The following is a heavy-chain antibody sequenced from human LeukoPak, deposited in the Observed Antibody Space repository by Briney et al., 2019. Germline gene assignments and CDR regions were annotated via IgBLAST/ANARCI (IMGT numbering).Heavy chain of an antibody. V-gene: IGHV3-23*01. CDR1: GFTFSSYA. CDR3: AKGWRGSGYYYYGMDV. CDR2: ISGSGGST. Sequence: GGSLRLSCAASGFTFSSYAMSWVRQAPGKGLEWDSAISGSGGSTYYADSVKGRFTISRDNSKNTLYLQMNSLRAEDTAVYYCAKGWRGSGYYYYGMDVWGQGTTVTVSS. D-gene: IGHD2-15*01. J-gene: IGHJ6*02.